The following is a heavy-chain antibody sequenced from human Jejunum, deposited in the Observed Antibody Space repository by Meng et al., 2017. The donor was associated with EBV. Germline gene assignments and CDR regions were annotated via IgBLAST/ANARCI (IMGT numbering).Heavy chain of an antibody. V-gene: IGHV4-34*01. CDR2: INHSGST. CDR3: ARRVDLGVTAHFDY. D-gene: IGHD2-21*02. Sequence: QVLRKQGGAGLLKPSEALSLTCAVYGGSFSGYSWSWIRQSPGKRLEWIGEINHSGSTNYNPSLKSRVTILVDTSKNQFSLKVNSVTAADTAVYYCARRVDLGVTAHFDYWGQGTLVTVSS. CDR1: GGSFSGYS. J-gene: IGHJ4*02.